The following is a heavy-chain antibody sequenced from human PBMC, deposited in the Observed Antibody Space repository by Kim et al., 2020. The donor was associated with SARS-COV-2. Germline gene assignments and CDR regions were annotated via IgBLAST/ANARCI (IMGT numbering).Heavy chain of an antibody. CDR3: ARSAGLLRPYDGMDV. D-gene: IGHD3-10*01. Sequence: QKFQGRVTITADESTSTAYMELSSLRSEDTAVYYCARSAGLLRPYDGMDVWGQGTTVTVSS. V-gene: IGHV1-69*01. J-gene: IGHJ6*02.